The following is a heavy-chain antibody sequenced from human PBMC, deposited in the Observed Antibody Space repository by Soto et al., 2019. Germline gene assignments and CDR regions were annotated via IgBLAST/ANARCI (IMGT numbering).Heavy chain of an antibody. Sequence: QVQLQESGPGLVKPSDTLSLTCVVSGFSISTDYWWGWIRQPPGKGLEWIGYIYYSGTTYYNPSLKSRVTVAVYTSRSQFSLPLTAVTAVDTAVYYFARKPAAKGWFDPWGQGTLVTVSA. CDR1: GFSISTDYW. CDR2: IYYSGTT. CDR3: ARKPAAKGWFDP. D-gene: IGHD2-15*01. V-gene: IGHV4-28*01. J-gene: IGHJ5*02.